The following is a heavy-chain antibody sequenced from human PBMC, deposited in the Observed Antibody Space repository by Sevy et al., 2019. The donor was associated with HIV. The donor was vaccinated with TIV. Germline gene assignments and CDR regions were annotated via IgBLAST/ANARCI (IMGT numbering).Heavy chain of an antibody. CDR3: ARAPGYSSGWYYFDY. V-gene: IGHV1-2*02. J-gene: IGHJ4*02. Sequence: ASVKVSCKASGYTFTGYYMHWVRQAPGQGLEWMGWINPNSGGTNCAQKFQGRVTMTRDTSISTTYMELSRLRSDDTAVYYCARAPGYSSGWYYFDYWGQGTLVTVSS. CDR1: GYTFTGYY. D-gene: IGHD6-19*01. CDR2: INPNSGGT.